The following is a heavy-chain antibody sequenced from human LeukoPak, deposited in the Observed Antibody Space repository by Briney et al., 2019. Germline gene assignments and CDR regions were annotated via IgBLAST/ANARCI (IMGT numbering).Heavy chain of an antibody. CDR2: INPNSGGT. J-gene: IGHJ4*02. CDR1: GYTFTGYY. CDR3: ARSWRGYCSSTSCPYFDY. D-gene: IGHD2-2*03. V-gene: IGHV1-2*02. Sequence: EASVKVSCKASGYTFTGYYMHWVRQAPGQGLEWMGWINPNSGGTNYAQKFQGRVTMTRDTSISTAYMELSRLRSDDTAVYYCARSWRGYCSSTSCPYFDYWGQGTLVTVSS.